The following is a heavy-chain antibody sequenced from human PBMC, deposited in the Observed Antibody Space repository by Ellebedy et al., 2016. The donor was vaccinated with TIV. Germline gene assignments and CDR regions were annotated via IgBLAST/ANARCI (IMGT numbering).Heavy chain of an antibody. Sequence: GESLKISXAASGFSFSDHYMDWARQAPGRGLEWVARIRHRARSYTTEYAASVKGRFIISRDDSENSVYLQMSSLKTEDTAVYYCVRGIRYSPGNNYGMDAWGQGTTVTVSS. CDR3: VRGIRYSPGNNYGMDA. CDR2: IRHRARSYTT. D-gene: IGHD2-21*01. J-gene: IGHJ6*02. V-gene: IGHV3-72*01. CDR1: GFSFSDHY.